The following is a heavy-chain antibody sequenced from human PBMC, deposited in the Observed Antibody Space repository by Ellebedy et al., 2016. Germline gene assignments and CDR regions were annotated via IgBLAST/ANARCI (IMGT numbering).Heavy chain of an antibody. CDR3: ARGSGSSSWYLSVYYFDY. CDR2: INQDGSEK. CDR1: GFTFSTYW. Sequence: GGSLRLSXAVSGFTFSTYWMSWVRQAPGKGLEWVANINQDGSEKYYVDSVKGRFTISRDNAKNSLYLQMNSLRAEDTAVYYCARGSGSSSWYLSVYYFDYWGQGTLVTVSS. D-gene: IGHD6-13*01. J-gene: IGHJ4*02. V-gene: IGHV3-7*01.